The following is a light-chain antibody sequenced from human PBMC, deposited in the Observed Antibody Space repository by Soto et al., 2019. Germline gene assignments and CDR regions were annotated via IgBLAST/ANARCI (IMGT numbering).Light chain of an antibody. J-gene: IGKJ4*01. CDR1: QSVSSN. CDR2: GAY. CDR3: QQYNNWPLT. V-gene: IGKV3-15*01. Sequence: IVMTQSPDKLSVSPGERATLSCRASQSVSSNLAWYQQKPGQAPRLLIYGAYIRATGVPARFSGSGSGTEFTPTISSLQSEDIAVYHCQQYNNWPLTFGGGTKVDIK.